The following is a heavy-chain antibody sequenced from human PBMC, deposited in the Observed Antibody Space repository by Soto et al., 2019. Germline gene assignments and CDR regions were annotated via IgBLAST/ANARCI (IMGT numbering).Heavy chain of an antibody. CDR2: IIPIFGTA. CDR3: ARFGIAARHFDY. CDR1: GGTFSIYS. V-gene: IGHV1-69*13. D-gene: IGHD6-6*01. J-gene: IGHJ4*02. Sequence: SVKVSCKASGGTFSIYSISWVRQAPGQGLEWMGGIIPIFGTANYAQKFQGRVTITADESTSTAYMELSSLRSEDTAVYYCARFGIAARHFDYWGQGTLVTVSS.